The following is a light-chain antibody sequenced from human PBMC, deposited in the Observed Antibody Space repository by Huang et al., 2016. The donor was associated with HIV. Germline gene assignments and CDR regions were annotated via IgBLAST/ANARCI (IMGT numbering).Light chain of an antibody. CDR1: ENITSF. CDR2: GTS. V-gene: IGKV1-39*01. J-gene: IGKJ4*01. Sequence: DIQMTQSPSSLSASVGDSLSISCRATENITSFLYWYHQKPGTAPRLLIYGTSTLQRGVPSRFSGRESGTDFTLTIRSLQPEDIGTYYCQQSVSTLTFGGGTKVQIK. CDR3: QQSVSTLT.